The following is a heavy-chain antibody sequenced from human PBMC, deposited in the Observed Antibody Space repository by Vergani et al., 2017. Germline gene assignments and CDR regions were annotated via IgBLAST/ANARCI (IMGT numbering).Heavy chain of an antibody. V-gene: IGHV4-59*06. CDR2: IYYSGST. CDR1: GGSISSYY. J-gene: IGHJ6*02. Sequence: QVQLQESGPGLVKPSETLSLTCTVSGGSISSYYWSWIRQPAGKGLEWIGYIYYSGSTYYNPSLKSRVTISVDTSKNQFSLKLSSVTAADTAVYYCARDRAMTAMVMGRYYYGMDVWGQGTMVTVSS. D-gene: IGHD5-18*01. CDR3: ARDRAMTAMVMGRYYYGMDV.